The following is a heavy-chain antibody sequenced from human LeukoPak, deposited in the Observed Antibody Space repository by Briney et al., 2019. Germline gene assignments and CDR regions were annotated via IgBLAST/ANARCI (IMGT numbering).Heavy chain of an antibody. J-gene: IGHJ4*02. D-gene: IGHD3-10*01. CDR1: GGSFSSSSYY. CDR2: IYYSGST. V-gene: IGHV4-39*07. CDR3: ARAGTVGFDY. Sequence: SETLSLTCTVSGGSFSSSSYYWGWIRQPPGKGLEWIGSIYYSGSTYYNPSLKSRVTISVDTSKNQFSLKLSSVTAADTAVYYCARAGTVGFDYWGQGTLVTVSS.